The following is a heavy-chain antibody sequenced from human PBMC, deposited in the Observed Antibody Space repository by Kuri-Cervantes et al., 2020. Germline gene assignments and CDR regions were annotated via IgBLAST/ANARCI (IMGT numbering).Heavy chain of an antibody. Sequence: GESLKISCAASGFTFKNNWMSWVRQAPGKGLEWVANIKHDGTEKYYVDSVKGRFTISRDNGKNSLYLQMDSLRAEDTAVYCCAKDRLPNDAAFDIWGQGTMVTVSS. CDR2: IKHDGTEK. J-gene: IGHJ3*02. CDR3: AKDRLPNDAAFDI. CDR1: GFTFKNNW. D-gene: IGHD2-8*01. V-gene: IGHV3-7*01.